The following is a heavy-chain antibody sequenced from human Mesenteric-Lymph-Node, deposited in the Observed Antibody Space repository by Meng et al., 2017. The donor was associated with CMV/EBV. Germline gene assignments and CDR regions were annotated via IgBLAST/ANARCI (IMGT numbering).Heavy chain of an antibody. V-gene: IGHV3-48*03. CDR1: EFTFSSYE. Sequence: GGSLRLSCAASEFTFSSYEMNWVRQAPGKGLEWVTYIGTSGSPIYYADSVRGRFTISRDNARNSLYLQMNSLRAEDTAVYHCARGIEWLRYEFDYWGPGTPVTVSS. J-gene: IGHJ4*02. CDR2: IGTSGSPI. CDR3: ARGIEWLRYEFDY. D-gene: IGHD5-12*01.